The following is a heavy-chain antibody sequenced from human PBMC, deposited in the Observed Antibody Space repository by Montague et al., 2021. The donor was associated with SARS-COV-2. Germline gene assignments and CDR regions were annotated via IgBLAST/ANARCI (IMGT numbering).Heavy chain of an antibody. CDR2: TYYRSKWYN. CDR1: GDSVSVDSAA. J-gene: IGHJ5*02. D-gene: IGHD2-8*01. V-gene: IGHV6-1*01. Sequence: CAISGDSVSVDSAAWSWVRQPPSIGLEWLGRTYYRSKWYNDYAVSVKSRITINSDTSKNQFSLQLNSVTPEDTAVYYCARDDPYCTNGVCYTGNWFDPWGQGTLVTVSS. CDR3: ARDDPYCTNGVCYTGNWFDP.